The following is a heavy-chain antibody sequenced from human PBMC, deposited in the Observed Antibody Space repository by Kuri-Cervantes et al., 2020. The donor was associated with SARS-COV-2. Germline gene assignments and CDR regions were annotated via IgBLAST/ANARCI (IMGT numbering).Heavy chain of an antibody. CDR3: ARDRIDSSGYLDAFDI. CDR2: IYYSGST. D-gene: IGHD3-22*01. CDR1: GGSISSSSYY. V-gene: IGHV4-61*01. J-gene: IGHJ3*02. Sequence: SETLSLTCTVSGGSISSSSYYWGWIRQPPGKGLEWIGYIYYSGSTNYNPSLKSRVTISVDTSKNQFSLKLSSVTAADTAVYYCARDRIDSSGYLDAFDIWGQGTMVTVSS.